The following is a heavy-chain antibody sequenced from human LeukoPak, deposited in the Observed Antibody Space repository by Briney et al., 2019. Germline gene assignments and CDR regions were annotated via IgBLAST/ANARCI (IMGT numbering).Heavy chain of an antibody. CDR2: IYSGGTT. CDR1: GFTVSGNY. D-gene: IGHD3-16*01. J-gene: IGHJ6*03. CDR3: ARAHDYYYMDV. V-gene: IGHV3-53*01. Sequence: GGSLRLSCAVSGFTVSGNYMSWVRQAPGKGLEWVSLIYSGGTTYYADSVKGRFTISRDNSKNTLYLQMNSLRAEDTALYYCARAHDYYYMDVWGKGTTVTVSS.